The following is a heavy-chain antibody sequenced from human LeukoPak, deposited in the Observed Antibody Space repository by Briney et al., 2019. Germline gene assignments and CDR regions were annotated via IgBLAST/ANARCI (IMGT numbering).Heavy chain of an antibody. Sequence: GGSLRLSCAASGFTFSNAWMSWVRQAPGKGLEWVGRIKSKTDGGTTDYAAPVKGRFTISRDDSKNTLYLQMDSLKTEDTAVYYCTTGITMVRGVIHLIDYWGQGTLVTVSS. D-gene: IGHD3-10*01. CDR3: TTGITMVRGVIHLIDY. V-gene: IGHV3-15*01. CDR1: GFTFSNAW. CDR2: IKSKTDGGTT. J-gene: IGHJ4*02.